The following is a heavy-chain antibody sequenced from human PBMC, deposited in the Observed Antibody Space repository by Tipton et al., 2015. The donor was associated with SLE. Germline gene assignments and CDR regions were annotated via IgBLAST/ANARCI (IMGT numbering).Heavy chain of an antibody. J-gene: IGHJ2*01. CDR1: GDSISDYY. D-gene: IGHD3-10*01. CDR3: ARVPIPVVRGVRYFDL. V-gene: IGHV4-59*01. CDR2: VFYSGST. Sequence: TLSLTCTVSGDSISDYYWSWIRQPPGKGLEWIGYVFYSGSTNYSPSLQRRVTMSLDTSKNRFSLKLYSVTAADTAVYYRARVPIPVVRGVRYFDLWGRGTLVTVSS.